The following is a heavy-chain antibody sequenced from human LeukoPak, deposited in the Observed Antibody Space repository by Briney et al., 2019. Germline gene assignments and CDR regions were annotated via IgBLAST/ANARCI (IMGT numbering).Heavy chain of an antibody. CDR1: GFTFSSYA. D-gene: IGHD2-8*02. CDR3: ATYRQVLLPFES. CDR2: IFPSGGEI. Sequence: VGALRLSCAASGFTFSSYAMSWVRQAPGKGLEWVSSIFPSGGEIHYADSVRGRFTISRDNSKSTLSLQMNSLRAEDTAIYYCATYRQVLLPFESWGQGTLVTVSS. V-gene: IGHV3-23*01. J-gene: IGHJ4*02.